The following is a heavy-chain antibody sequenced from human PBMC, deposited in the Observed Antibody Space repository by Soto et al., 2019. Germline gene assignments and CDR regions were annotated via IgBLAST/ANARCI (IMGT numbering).Heavy chain of an antibody. Sequence: EGQLVESGGGLVQPGGSLRLSCAVSGFTFSTYSMAWVRQATGKGLEWVSYISSSSSVIYYADSVKGRIAVSRDNAKNSLYLHMHSLRAEDTAVYYCARYLIIPRAFDIWGQGTTVTVSS. J-gene: IGHJ3*02. CDR2: ISSSSSVI. CDR1: GFTFSTYS. D-gene: IGHD2-21*01. V-gene: IGHV3-48*04. CDR3: ARYLIIPRAFDI.